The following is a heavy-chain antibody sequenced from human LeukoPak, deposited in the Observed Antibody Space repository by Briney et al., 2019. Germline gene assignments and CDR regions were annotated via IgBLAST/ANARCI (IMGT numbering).Heavy chain of an antibody. CDR1: GGSISSYY. CDR3: ARGPEWYYFDY. D-gene: IGHD3-3*01. Sequence: TSETLSLTCTVSGGSISSYYWSWIRQPPGKGLEWIGYIYYSGSAIYSPSLKSRVTISVDTSNNQFSLRLSSVTAADTAVYYCARGPEWYYFDYWGQGTLVTVSS. V-gene: IGHV4-59*08. J-gene: IGHJ4*02. CDR2: IYYSGSA.